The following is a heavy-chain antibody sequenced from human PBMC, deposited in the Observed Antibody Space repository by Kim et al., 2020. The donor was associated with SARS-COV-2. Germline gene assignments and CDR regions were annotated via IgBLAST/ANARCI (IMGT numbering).Heavy chain of an antibody. V-gene: IGHV5-10-1*01. J-gene: IGHJ6*02. D-gene: IGHD2-15*01. CDR3: ASQAELDYYYGMDV. Sequence: PSFQGHFTISADKSISTAYLQWSSLKASDTAMYYCASQAELDYYYGMDVWGQGTTVTVSS.